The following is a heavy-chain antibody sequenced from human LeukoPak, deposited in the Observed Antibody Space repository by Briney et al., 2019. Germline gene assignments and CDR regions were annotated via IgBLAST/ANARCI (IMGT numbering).Heavy chain of an antibody. Sequence: SQTLSLTCAISGDSVSSNSAAWNWIRQSPSRGLEWLGRTYYRSKWYNDYAVSVKSRMTINPDTSKNQFSLQLNSVTPEDTAVYYCAREATYYYDSSGYYQDPYFDYWGQGTLVTVSS. D-gene: IGHD3-22*01. CDR3: AREATYYYDSSGYYQDPYFDY. CDR2: TYYRSKWYN. CDR1: GDSVSSNSAA. J-gene: IGHJ4*02. V-gene: IGHV6-1*01.